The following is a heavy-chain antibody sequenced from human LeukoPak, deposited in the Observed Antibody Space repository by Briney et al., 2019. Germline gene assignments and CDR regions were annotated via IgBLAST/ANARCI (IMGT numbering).Heavy chain of an antibody. CDR1: GYTFTNYY. V-gene: IGHV1-69*13. CDR2: IIPIFGTA. J-gene: IGHJ4*02. CDR3: ARDISLNSSGCLD. D-gene: IGHD6-19*01. Sequence: GASVKVSCKASGYTFTNYYMHWVRQAPGQGLEWMGGIIPIFGTANYAQKFQGRVTITADESTSTAYMELSSLRSEDTAVYYCARDISLNSSGCLDWGQGTLVTVSS.